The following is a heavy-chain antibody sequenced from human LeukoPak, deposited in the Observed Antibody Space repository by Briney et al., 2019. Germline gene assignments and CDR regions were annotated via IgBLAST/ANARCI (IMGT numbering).Heavy chain of an antibody. CDR1: GYTFTSYG. V-gene: IGHV1-18*01. CDR3: ATVTMIVVVISGRGAFDI. CDR2: ISAYNGDT. Sequence: ASVKVSCKASGYTFTSYGINWVRQAPGQGLEWMGWISAYNGDTNYAQKLQGRVTMTEDTSTDTAYMELSSLRSEDTAVYYCATVTMIVVVISGRGAFDIWGQGTMVTVSS. J-gene: IGHJ3*02. D-gene: IGHD3-22*01.